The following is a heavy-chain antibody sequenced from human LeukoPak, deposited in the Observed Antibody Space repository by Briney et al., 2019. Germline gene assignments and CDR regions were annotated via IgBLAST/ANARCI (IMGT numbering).Heavy chain of an antibody. V-gene: IGHV3-23*01. D-gene: IGHD6-19*01. Sequence: GGSLRLSCAASGFTFSSFGMSWVRQAPGKGLEWVSGISGSGGSTYYADSVKGRFTISRDNSKNTLYLQMNDLRAEGTADYYCAKDRGFGYSSGSVFDSWGQGTLVTVSS. CDR1: GFTFSSFG. J-gene: IGHJ4*02. CDR2: ISGSGGST. CDR3: AKDRGFGYSSGSVFDS.